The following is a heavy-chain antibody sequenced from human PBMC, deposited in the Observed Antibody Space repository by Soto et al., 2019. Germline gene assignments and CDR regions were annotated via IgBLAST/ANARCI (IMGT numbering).Heavy chain of an antibody. J-gene: IGHJ4*02. V-gene: IGHV1-69*13. D-gene: IGHD4-17*01. CDR1: GYAYSSYV. CDR2: IIPIFGTA. Sequence: LVKVSCKASGYAYSSYVMHWGRQDPGQRLEWMGGIIPIFGTANYAQKFQGRVTITEDESTSTAYMELSSLRSEDTAVYYCASDYYGDYGDHAHWGQGTLVTVSS. CDR3: ASDYYGDYGDHAH.